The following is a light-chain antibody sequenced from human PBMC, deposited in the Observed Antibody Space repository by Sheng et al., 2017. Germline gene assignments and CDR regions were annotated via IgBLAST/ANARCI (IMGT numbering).Light chain of an antibody. CDR1: QSVSSN. CDR3: QQRSSWPMA. CDR2: DAS. V-gene: IGKV3-11*01. J-gene: IGKJ4*01. Sequence: EIVMTQSPATLSVSPGERATLSCRASQSVSSNLAWYQQKPGQAPRLLIYDASTRATGIPARFSGSGSGTDFTLTISSLEPEDFAVYYCQQRSSWPMAFGGGTKVEIK.